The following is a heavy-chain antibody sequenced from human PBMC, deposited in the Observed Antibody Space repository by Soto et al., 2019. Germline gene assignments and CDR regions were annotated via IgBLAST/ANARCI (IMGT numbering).Heavy chain of an antibody. CDR1: GFTFSSYA. CDR3: ARSPGGDYVFLHFDY. D-gene: IGHD4-17*01. CDR2: ISYDGSNK. J-gene: IGHJ4*02. V-gene: IGHV3-30-3*01. Sequence: QVQLVESGGGVVQPGRSLRLSCAASGFTFSSYAMHWVRQAPGKGLEWVAVISYDGSNKYYADSVEGRFTISRDISKNTLYLQMGSLRAEDTAVYYCARSPGGDYVFLHFDYWGQGILVTVSS.